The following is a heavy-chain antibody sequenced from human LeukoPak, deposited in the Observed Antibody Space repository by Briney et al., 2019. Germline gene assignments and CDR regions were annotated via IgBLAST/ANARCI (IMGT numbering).Heavy chain of an antibody. V-gene: IGHV3-53*01. J-gene: IGHJ1*01. Sequence: GGSLRLSCAASGLTVSRNYMSWIRQAPGKGLEWVSVLYSGGITHYADSVKGRFTISRDNSKNTVYLQMNSLRAEDTAVYYCARTDSSNWNLYFQDWARAPWSSSPQ. CDR2: LYSGGIT. D-gene: IGHD1-1*01. CDR1: GLTVSRNY. CDR3: ARTDSSNWNLYFQD.